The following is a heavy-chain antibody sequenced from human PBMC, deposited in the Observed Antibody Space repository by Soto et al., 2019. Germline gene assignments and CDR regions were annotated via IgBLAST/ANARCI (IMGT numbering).Heavy chain of an antibody. CDR3: ARDLVPRSVTTFGTLDY. Sequence: ASVKVSCKASGYTFTSYYMHWVRQAPGQGLEWMGIINPSGGSTSYAQKFQGRVTMTRDTSTSTVYMELSSLRSEDTAVYYCARDLVPRSVTTFGTLDYWGQGTLVTSPQ. CDR1: GYTFTSYY. CDR2: INPSGGST. D-gene: IGHD3-16*01. V-gene: IGHV1-46*03. J-gene: IGHJ4*02.